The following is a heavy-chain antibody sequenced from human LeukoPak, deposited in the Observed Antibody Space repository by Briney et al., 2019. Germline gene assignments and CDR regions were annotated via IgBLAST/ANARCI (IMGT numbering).Heavy chain of an antibody. CDR3: ASMIVVADAFDI. CDR2: INPNSGGT. Sequence: ASVKVSCKASGYTFTGYYMHWVLQAPGQGLEWMGRINPNSGGTNYAQKFQGRVTMTRDTSISTAYMELSRLRSDDTAVYYCASMIVVADAFDIWGQGTMVTVSS. J-gene: IGHJ3*02. V-gene: IGHV1-2*06. D-gene: IGHD3-22*01. CDR1: GYTFTGYY.